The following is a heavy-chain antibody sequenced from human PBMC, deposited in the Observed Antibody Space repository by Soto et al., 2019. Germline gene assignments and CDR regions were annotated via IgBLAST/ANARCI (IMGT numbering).Heavy chain of an antibody. D-gene: IGHD1-26*01. CDR1: GFTFTRYS. CDR3: APRKYGSFNIGAFDI. Sequence: EVQLVESGGGLVKPGGSLRLSCAASGFTFTRYSMNWVRQAPGKGLEWVSSISSTTNYIYYGDSMKGRFTISRDNAKNSLFLQMDSLRPEDTAVYYCAPRKYGSFNIGAFDIWGQGTMVTVSS. CDR2: ISSTTNYI. J-gene: IGHJ3*02. V-gene: IGHV3-21*06.